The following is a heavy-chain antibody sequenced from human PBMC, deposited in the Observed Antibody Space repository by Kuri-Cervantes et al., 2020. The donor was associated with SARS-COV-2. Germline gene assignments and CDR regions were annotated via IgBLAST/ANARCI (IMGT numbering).Heavy chain of an antibody. J-gene: IGHJ3*02. D-gene: IGHD3-22*01. V-gene: IGHV1-46*01. Sequence: ASVKVSCKASGYTFTSYYMHWVRQAPGQGLEWMGIINPSGGSTSYAQKFQGRVTMTRDTSTSTVYMELSSLRSEDTAVYYCARHDDSSGYSMGGAFDIWGQGTMVTVSS. CDR2: INPSGGST. CDR3: ARHDDSSGYSMGGAFDI. CDR1: GYTFTSYY.